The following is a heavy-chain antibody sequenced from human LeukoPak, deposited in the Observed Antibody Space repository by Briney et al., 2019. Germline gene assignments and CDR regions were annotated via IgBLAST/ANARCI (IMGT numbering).Heavy chain of an antibody. J-gene: IGHJ4*02. V-gene: IGHV3-23*01. D-gene: IGHD3-10*01. CDR3: AKAVYGSGNY. Sequence: GGSLRLSCAASGFTISSYGMSCVRQAPGKGLECVSSISGGTTYYADSVKGRFTISRDNSKNIVSLQMNSLRAEDTAVYYCAKAVYGSGNYWGQGTLVTVSS. CDR1: GFTISSYG. CDR2: ISGGTT.